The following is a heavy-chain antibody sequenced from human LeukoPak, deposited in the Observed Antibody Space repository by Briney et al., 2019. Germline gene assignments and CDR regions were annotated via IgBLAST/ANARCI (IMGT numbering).Heavy chain of an antibody. D-gene: IGHD2-2*01. CDR1: GGSFSGYY. J-gene: IGHJ5*02. CDR3: ARHNIVVVPAAIGNWFDP. Sequence: SETLSLTCAVYGGSFSGYYWSWIRQPPGKGLEWIGEINHSGSTNYNPSLKSRVTISVDTSKNQFSLKLSSVTAADTAVYYCARHNIVVVPAAIGNWFDPWGQGTLVTVSS. V-gene: IGHV4-34*01. CDR2: INHSGST.